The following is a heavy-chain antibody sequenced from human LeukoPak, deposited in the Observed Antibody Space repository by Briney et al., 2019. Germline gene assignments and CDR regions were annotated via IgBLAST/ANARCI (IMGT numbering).Heavy chain of an antibody. Sequence: GASVKVSCKASGYTFTSYDINWVRQVTGQGLEWMEWMNPNSGNTGYAQKFQGRVTMTRNTSITTAYMELNSLRSEDTAVYYCARRYSSGWYALFDSWGQGALVTVSS. CDR1: GYTFTSYD. CDR2: MNPNSGNT. D-gene: IGHD6-19*01. CDR3: ARRYSSGWYALFDS. V-gene: IGHV1-8*01. J-gene: IGHJ4*02.